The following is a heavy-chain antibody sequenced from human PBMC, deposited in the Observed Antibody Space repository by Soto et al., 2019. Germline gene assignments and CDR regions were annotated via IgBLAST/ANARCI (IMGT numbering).Heavy chain of an antibody. CDR1: EVTFNNKA. Sequence: GGSLRLSCTAAEVTFNNKAMTWVRQAPGKGLEWVSTISGSGGSTYSADSVKGRFIISRDNSKNTLYLQMNSLRADDTAVYYCAKMQQSNGMDVWGQGTTVTVSS. CDR3: AKMQQSNGMDV. J-gene: IGHJ6*02. CDR2: ISGSGGST. D-gene: IGHD4-4*01. V-gene: IGHV3-23*01.